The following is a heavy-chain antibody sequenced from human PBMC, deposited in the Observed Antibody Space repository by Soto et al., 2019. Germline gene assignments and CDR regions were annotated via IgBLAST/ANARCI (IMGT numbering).Heavy chain of an antibody. Sequence: PSETLSLTCAVYGGSFSGYYWSWIRQPPGKGLEWIGEINHSGSTNYNPSLKSRVTISVDTSKNQFSLKLSSVTAADTAVYYCARRDSGYDARLLDPWGQGTLVTVSS. V-gene: IGHV4-34*01. CDR2: INHSGST. J-gene: IGHJ5*02. CDR1: GGSFSGYY. CDR3: ARRDSGYDARLLDP. D-gene: IGHD5-12*01.